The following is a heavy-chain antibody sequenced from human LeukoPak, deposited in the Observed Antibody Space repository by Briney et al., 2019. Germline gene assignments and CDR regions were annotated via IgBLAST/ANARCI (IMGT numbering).Heavy chain of an antibody. CDR1: GFTFSSYA. Sequence: PGGSLRLSCAASGFTFSSYAMHWVRQAPGKGLEWVAVISYDGSNKYYADSVKGRFTISRDNSKNTLYLQMNSLRAEDTAVYYCARVYSYGFFIDYWGQGTLVTVSS. CDR2: ISYDGSNK. J-gene: IGHJ4*02. CDR3: ARVYSYGFFIDY. V-gene: IGHV3-30*04. D-gene: IGHD5-18*01.